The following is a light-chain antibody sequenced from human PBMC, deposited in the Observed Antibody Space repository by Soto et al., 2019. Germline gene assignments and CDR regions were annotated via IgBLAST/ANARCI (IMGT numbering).Light chain of an antibody. CDR3: YSYASSMSLEV. Sequence: QSVLAQPPSVSGAPGQRVTISCTGTSSNIGTDYDVHWYQQHPGTAPKLIIYGNSNRPSGVPDRFSGSKSGTTASLAITGLQAEDEADYYCYSYASSMSLEVFGTGTKLTVL. V-gene: IGLV1-40*01. CDR2: GNS. J-gene: IGLJ1*01. CDR1: SSNIGTDYD.